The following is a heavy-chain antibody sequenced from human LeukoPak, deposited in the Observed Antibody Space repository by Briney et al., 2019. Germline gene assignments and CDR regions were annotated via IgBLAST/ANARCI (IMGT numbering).Heavy chain of an antibody. D-gene: IGHD2-21*01. CDR2: MYYSGST. V-gene: IGHV4-39*01. Sequence: SSETLSLTCTVSGGSINSSGYYWGWIRQPPGKGLQWIGSMYYSGSTYYIPSLKSRVTISVDTSKNQYSLRLSSVTAADTAVYYCARGGRSAIPFDPWGQGTLVTVSS. J-gene: IGHJ5*02. CDR1: GGSINSSGYY. CDR3: ARGGRSAIPFDP.